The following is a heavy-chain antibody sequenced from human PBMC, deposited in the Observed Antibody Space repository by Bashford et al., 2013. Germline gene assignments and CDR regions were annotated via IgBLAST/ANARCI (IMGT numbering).Heavy chain of an antibody. Sequence: SETLSLTCTVSGGSIRSYYWSWIRQPPGKGLEWIGYIYYSGTTNYNPSLKSRVTISVDTSKNQFSLKLSSVTAADTAVYYCAGIWVPAAIPHYYGMDVWGQGTTVTVSS. CDR1: GGSIRSYY. CDR3: AGIWVPAAIPHYYGMDV. D-gene: IGHD2-2*01. CDR2: IYYSGTT. J-gene: IGHJ6*02. V-gene: IGHV4-59*08.